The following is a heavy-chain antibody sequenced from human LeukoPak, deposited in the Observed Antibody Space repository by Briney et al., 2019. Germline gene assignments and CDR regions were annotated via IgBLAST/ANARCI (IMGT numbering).Heavy chain of an antibody. CDR3: ARDRHFGDYRDYYYYGMDV. J-gene: IGHJ6*02. D-gene: IGHD4-17*01. CDR2: IYYSGST. V-gene: IGHV4-59*01. Sequence: SETLSLTCTVSGGSISSYYWSWIRQPPGKGLEWIGYIYYSGSTNYNPSLKSRVTISVDTSKNQFSLKLSSVAAADTAVYYCARDRHFGDYRDYYYYGMDVWGQGTTVTVSS. CDR1: GGSISSYY.